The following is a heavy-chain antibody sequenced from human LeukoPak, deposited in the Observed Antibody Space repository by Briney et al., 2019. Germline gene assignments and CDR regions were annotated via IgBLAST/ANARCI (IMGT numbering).Heavy chain of an antibody. V-gene: IGHV3-53*01. CDR3: ARDFGSSGYYLDY. Sequence: PGGSLRLSCAASGFTVSSNYMSWVRQAPGKGQEWVSIIYSGGSTYYADSVRGRFTISRDNSKNTLYLQMNSLRAEDTAVYYCARDFGSSGYYLDYWGQGTLVTVSS. CDR2: IYSGGST. J-gene: IGHJ4*02. CDR1: GFTVSSNY. D-gene: IGHD3-22*01.